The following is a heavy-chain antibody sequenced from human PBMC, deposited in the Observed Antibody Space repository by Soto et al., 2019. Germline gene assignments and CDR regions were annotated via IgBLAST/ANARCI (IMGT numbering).Heavy chain of an antibody. CDR3: ARVGGSFSRMYYFEW. CDR2: ISYDGSNQ. J-gene: IGHJ4*02. CDR1: GFTFSSFA. V-gene: IGHV3-30-3*01. Sequence: GGSLRLSCAASGFTFSSFAVHWVRQAPGKGLEWVAGISYDGSNQYYADSVKGRFTISRDNSKNTLDLQMNSLRAEDTAVYYCARVGGSFSRMYYFEWWGQGALVAVFS. D-gene: IGHD1-26*01.